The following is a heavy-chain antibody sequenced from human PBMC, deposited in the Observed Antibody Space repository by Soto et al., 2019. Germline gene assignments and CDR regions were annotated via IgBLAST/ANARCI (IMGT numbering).Heavy chain of an antibody. V-gene: IGHV3-48*01. Sequence: GGSLRLSCASSGFTFSSYSMNWVRQAPGKGLEWVSYISRSSSTIYYAASVKGQFTISRDNAKNQLYLKMNSLRAEDTAVYYCARDLASFDIWGQGKMVTFSS. CDR1: GFTFSSYS. J-gene: IGHJ3*02. CDR3: ARDLASFDI. CDR2: ISRSSSTI.